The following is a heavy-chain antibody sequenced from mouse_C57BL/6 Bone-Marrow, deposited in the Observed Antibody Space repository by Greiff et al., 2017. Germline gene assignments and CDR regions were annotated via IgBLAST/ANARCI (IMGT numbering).Heavy chain of an antibody. V-gene: IGHV1-63*01. J-gene: IGHJ4*01. CDR1: GYTFTNYW. Sequence: QVQLKQSGAELVRPGTSVKLSCKASGYTFTNYWIGWAKQRPGHGLGWIGEIYPGGGCTNYNEKFKGKATLTADKASSTADMQFSSLTTEDAAVSYCARSGRGFSNAKDFWGRGTAVTVTA. CDR3: ARSGRGFSNAKDF. CDR2: IYPGGGCT. D-gene: IGHD1-3*01.